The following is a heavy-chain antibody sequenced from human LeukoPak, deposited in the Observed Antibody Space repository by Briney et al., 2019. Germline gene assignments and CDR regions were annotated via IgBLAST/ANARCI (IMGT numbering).Heavy chain of an antibody. V-gene: IGHV4-61*02. CDR1: GGSISSGSYY. Sequence: RPSETLSLTCTVSGGSISSGSYYWSWIRQPAGKGLEWIGRIYTSGSTNYNPSLKSRVTISVDTSKNQFSLKLSSVTAADTAVYYCARTYSSSYLGYYYYMDVWGKGTTVTVSS. J-gene: IGHJ6*03. D-gene: IGHD6-6*01. CDR2: IYTSGST. CDR3: ARTYSSSYLGYYYYMDV.